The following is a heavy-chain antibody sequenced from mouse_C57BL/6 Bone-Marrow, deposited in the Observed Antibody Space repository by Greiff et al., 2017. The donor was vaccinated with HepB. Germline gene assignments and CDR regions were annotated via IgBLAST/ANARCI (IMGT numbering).Heavy chain of an antibody. Sequence: QVQLQQPGAELVKPGASVKLSCKASGYTFTSYWMQWVKQRPGQGLEWIGEIDPSDSYTNYNQKFKGKATLTVDTSSSTAYMQLSSLTSEDSAVYYCAIYGNYSCYAMDYWGQGTSVTVSS. J-gene: IGHJ4*01. CDR3: AIYGNYSCYAMDY. CDR2: IDPSDSYT. CDR1: GYTFTSYW. V-gene: IGHV1-50*01. D-gene: IGHD2-1*01.